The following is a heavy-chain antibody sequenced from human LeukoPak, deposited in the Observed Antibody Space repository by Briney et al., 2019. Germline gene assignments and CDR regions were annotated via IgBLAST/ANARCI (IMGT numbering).Heavy chain of an antibody. Sequence: SETLSLTCAVSGGSISSGGYYWSWIRQPPGKGLEWIGYIYYSGSANYNPSPKSRVTISVDTSKNQFSLKLSSVTAADTAVYYCARHSGAVTTIFGVVSPSFDYWGQGTLVTVSS. CDR2: IYYSGSA. D-gene: IGHD3-3*01. J-gene: IGHJ4*02. V-gene: IGHV4-61*08. CDR1: GGSISSGGYY. CDR3: ARHSGAVTTIFGVVSPSFDY.